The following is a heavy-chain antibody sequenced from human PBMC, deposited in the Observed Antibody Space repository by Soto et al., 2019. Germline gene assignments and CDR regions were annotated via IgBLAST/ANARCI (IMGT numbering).Heavy chain of an antibody. CDR3: ASRPYCSGGSCYSRYYYSYMDV. Sequence: QVQLVQSGAEVKKPGSSVKVSCKASGGTFSSYTISWVRQAPGQGLELLGRIIPILGIANYAQKFQGRVTITADKSTSTAYMELSSLRSEDTAVYYCASRPYCSGGSCYSRYYYSYMDVWGKGPTVTVSS. V-gene: IGHV1-69*02. CDR2: IIPILGIA. CDR1: GGTFSSYT. D-gene: IGHD2-15*01. J-gene: IGHJ6*03.